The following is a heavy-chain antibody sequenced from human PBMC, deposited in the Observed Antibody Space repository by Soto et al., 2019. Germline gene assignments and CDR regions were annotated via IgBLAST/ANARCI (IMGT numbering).Heavy chain of an antibody. V-gene: IGHV3-48*03. CDR2: ISSSGSTI. CDR1: GFTFSSYE. D-gene: IGHD1-26*01. Sequence: GGSLRLSCAASGFTFSSYEMNWVRQAPGKGLEWVSYISSSGSTIYYADSVKGRFTISRDNAKNSLYLQMNSLRAEGMAVYYCARVYAGSPPYPTTGGMDVWGPGTTVTVSS. CDR3: ARVYAGSPPYPTTGGMDV. J-gene: IGHJ6*02.